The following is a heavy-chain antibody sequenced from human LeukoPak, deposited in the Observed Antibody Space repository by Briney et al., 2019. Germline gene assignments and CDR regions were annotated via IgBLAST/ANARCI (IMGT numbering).Heavy chain of an antibody. CDR2: IDSGGNK. CDR3: AKEGIGYYGSGSYPNWFDP. D-gene: IGHD3-10*01. Sequence: GGSLRLSCTASGFTVSSNYMNWVRQTPGKGLEWISVIDSGGNKYYTDSVKGRFTISRDNSKNTLYLQMNSLRAEDTAVYYCAKEGIGYYGSGSYPNWFDPWGQGTLVTVSS. CDR1: GFTVSSNY. V-gene: IGHV3-53*01. J-gene: IGHJ5*02.